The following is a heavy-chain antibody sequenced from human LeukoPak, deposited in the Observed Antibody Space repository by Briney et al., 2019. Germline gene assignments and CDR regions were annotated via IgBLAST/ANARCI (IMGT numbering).Heavy chain of an antibody. CDR2: IERDGSEE. V-gene: IGHV3-7*01. CDR3: ARDSVGSSDH. Sequence: GGSLRLSCVASGFIFGNNGMSWLRQAPEKGLEWVAQIERDGSEEHYVDSVKGRFTISRDNAKNSVFLQMNSLRVEDTAVYYCARDSVGSSDHWGQGTLVTVSS. D-gene: IGHD3-10*01. J-gene: IGHJ4*02. CDR1: GFIFGNNG.